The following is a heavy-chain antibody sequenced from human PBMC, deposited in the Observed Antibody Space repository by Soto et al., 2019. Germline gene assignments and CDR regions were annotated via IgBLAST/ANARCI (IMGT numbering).Heavy chain of an antibody. CDR1: GGTFSSYA. V-gene: IGHV1-69*12. Sequence: QVQLVQSGAEVKKPGSSVKVSCKASGGTFSSYAISWVRQAPGQGLEWMGGIIPIFGTANYAQKFQGRVTITAGESTITAYMELSSLRSDDTAVYYCARPTRYYYDSSGQSAWFDPWGQGTLVTVSS. J-gene: IGHJ5*02. D-gene: IGHD3-22*01. CDR3: ARPTRYYYDSSGQSAWFDP. CDR2: IIPIFGTA.